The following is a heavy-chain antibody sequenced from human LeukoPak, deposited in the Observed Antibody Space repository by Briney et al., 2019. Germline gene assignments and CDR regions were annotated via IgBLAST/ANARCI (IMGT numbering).Heavy chain of an antibody. CDR2: ISGTGDST. CDR1: GFTFSDYA. Sequence: GGSLRLSCAASGFTFSDYAMTWVRQAPGKGLEWVAAISGTGDSTYYVDSVKGRFTLSRDSSKDTIYLQMNSLRIEDTAVYYCAKLRSIRWYASCDYWSQGTLVTVSS. CDR3: AKLRSIRWYASCDY. D-gene: IGHD6-13*01. V-gene: IGHV3-23*01. J-gene: IGHJ4*02.